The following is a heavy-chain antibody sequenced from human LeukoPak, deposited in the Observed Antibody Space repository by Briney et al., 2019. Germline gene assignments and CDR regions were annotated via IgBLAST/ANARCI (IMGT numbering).Heavy chain of an antibody. CDR3: ARDVMITFGGVIVMYYFDY. CDR2: KKQDGSEK. Sequence: PGGSLRLACAASGFTFSSYWMSWVRQAPGKGLEWVANKKQDGSEKYYVDSVKGRFTISRDNAKNSLYLQMNSLRAEDTAVYYCARDVMITFGGVIVMYYFDYWGQGTLVTVSS. V-gene: IGHV3-7*01. CDR1: GFTFSSYW. J-gene: IGHJ4*02. D-gene: IGHD3-16*02.